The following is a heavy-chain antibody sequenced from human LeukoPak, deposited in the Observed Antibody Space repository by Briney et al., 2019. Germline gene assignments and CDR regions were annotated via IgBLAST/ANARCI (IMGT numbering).Heavy chain of an antibody. V-gene: IGHV3-74*01. CDR2: INRDGSST. CDR1: GFTFSSYW. CDR3: AGGYGGSNSSLTTPGAFDI. J-gene: IGHJ3*02. D-gene: IGHD5-12*01. Sequence: GGSLRLSCAVSGFTFSSYWMHWVRQVPGEGLVWVSRINRDGSSTTYADSVKGRFTISRDNAKNTLYLQMNTLRAEDTVVYFCAGGYGGSNSSLTTPGAFDIWGQGTMVTVSS.